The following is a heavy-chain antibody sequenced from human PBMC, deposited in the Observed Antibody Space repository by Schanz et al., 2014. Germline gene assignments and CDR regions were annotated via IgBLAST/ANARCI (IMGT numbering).Heavy chain of an antibody. CDR3: ARAAYGGYTSTPLRY. CDR1: GHIFTNYY. Sequence: QLQLVQSGAEVKRPGASAKVTCKASGHIFTNYYIHWVRQAPGQGLEWMGIINPTGGSTSYAQRFQGRVTVTRDTSTSTVYMELSSLRSEDTAVYYCARAAYGGYTSTPLRYWGQGTLVTVSS. D-gene: IGHD5-12*01. J-gene: IGHJ4*02. V-gene: IGHV1-46*01. CDR2: INPTGGST.